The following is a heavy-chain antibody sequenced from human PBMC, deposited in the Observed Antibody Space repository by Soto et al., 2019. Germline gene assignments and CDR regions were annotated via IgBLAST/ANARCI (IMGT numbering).Heavy chain of an antibody. CDR2: ISATNGNT. J-gene: IGHJ4*02. V-gene: IGHV3-23*01. D-gene: IGHD2-15*01. Sequence: EVRLSESGGGLVQPGESLSLSCAASGFNFIIYSMIWVRQAPGKGLEWVSGISATNGNTYYTNSVKGRFTISRDNFEKTLFLQMNNRRSEDTALYYCAIDSDGGYWVQGTMVTVSS. CDR1: GFNFIIYS. CDR3: AIDSDGGY.